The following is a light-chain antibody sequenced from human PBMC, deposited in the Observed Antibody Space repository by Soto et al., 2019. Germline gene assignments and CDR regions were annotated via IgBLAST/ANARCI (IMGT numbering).Light chain of an antibody. CDR3: QQRSNWPRT. V-gene: IGKV3-11*01. J-gene: IGKJ1*01. CDR1: QSVSSY. Sequence: EIVLTQSPATLSLSPGERATLSCRASQSVSSYLAWYQQKPGQAPRLLIYDASNRATGIPARFSGSGSGTDFTLPLSSLEPEDFAVYYCQQRSNWPRTFGQGTKV. CDR2: DAS.